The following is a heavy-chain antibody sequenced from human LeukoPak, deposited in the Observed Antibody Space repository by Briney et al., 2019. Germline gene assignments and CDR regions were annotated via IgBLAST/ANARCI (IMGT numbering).Heavy chain of an antibody. CDR1: GYAFTSYT. Sequence: ASVKVSCKASGYAFTSYTISWVLQAPGQGLEWMGWISAYNGNTKYAQKLQGRVTMTTDTSTSTAYMELRSLSSDDPSLYYCGKGLGGSGRYFLTFDYWGQGTLVTVSS. D-gene: IGHD1-26*01. CDR2: ISAYNGNT. V-gene: IGHV1-18*01. CDR3: GKGLGGSGRYFLTFDY. J-gene: IGHJ4*02.